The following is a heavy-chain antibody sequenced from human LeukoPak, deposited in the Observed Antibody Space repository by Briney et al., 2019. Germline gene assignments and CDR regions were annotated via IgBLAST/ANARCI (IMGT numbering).Heavy chain of an antibody. V-gene: IGHV2-5*01. J-gene: IGHJ3*02. CDR3: AHSSGGGSKVDAFDI. CDR2: IYWNDDK. D-gene: IGHD2-15*01. CDR1: GLSLSTSGVG. Sequence: SGPTLVKPTQTLTLTCTFSGLSLSTSGVGVGWIRQPPGKAREWLALIYWNDDKRYSPSLKSRLTITKDTSKNQVVLTMTNMDPVDTATYYCAHSSGGGSKVDAFDIWGQGTMVTVSS.